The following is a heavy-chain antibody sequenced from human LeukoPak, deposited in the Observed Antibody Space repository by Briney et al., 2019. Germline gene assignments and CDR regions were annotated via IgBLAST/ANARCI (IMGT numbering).Heavy chain of an antibody. Sequence: PSETLTLTCTVSGGSISSSSYYWAWIRQPSGKGLEWIGSIYYSGSTYYNPSLKSRVTISVDTSKNQFSLKLSSVTAADTAVYYCARRVAVAGKGFDYWGQGTLVTVSS. CDR1: GGSISSSSYY. CDR3: ARRVAVAGKGFDY. J-gene: IGHJ4*02. V-gene: IGHV4-39*01. CDR2: IYYSGST. D-gene: IGHD6-19*01.